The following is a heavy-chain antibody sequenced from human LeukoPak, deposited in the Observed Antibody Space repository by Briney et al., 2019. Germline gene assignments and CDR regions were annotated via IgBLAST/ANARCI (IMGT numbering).Heavy chain of an antibody. CDR2: GSASP. CDR1: GGSMK. J-gene: IGHJ3*02. Sequence: SETLSLTCTVSGGSMKGLEWIGTISAVVVTTGAGSASPQDNPSLKSRVTISVDTSKNQFSLKLSSVTAADTAVYYCARALYRSRGTRAREPHHAFDIWGQGTMVTVSS. CDR3: ARALYRSRGTRAREPHHAFDI. V-gene: IGHV4-4*08. D-gene: IGHD2-15*01.